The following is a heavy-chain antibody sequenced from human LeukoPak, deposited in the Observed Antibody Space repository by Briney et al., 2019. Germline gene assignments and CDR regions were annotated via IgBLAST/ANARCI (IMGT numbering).Heavy chain of an antibody. V-gene: IGHV4-4*07. D-gene: IGHD3-22*01. CDR3: ARDMYYYDSSIVTPNAFDI. CDR2: IYHSGST. Sequence: SETLSLTCTVSGGSISSYYWSWIRQPAGKGLEWIGSIYHSGSTYYNPSLKSRVTISVDTSKNQFSLKLSSVTAADTAVYYCARDMYYYDSSIVTPNAFDIWGQGTMVTVSS. J-gene: IGHJ3*02. CDR1: GGSISSYY.